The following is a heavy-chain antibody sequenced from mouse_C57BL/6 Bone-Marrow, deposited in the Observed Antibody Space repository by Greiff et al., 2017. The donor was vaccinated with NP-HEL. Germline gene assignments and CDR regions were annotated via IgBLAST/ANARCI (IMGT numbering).Heavy chain of an antibody. CDR1: GYSITSGYY. V-gene: IGHV3-6*01. D-gene: IGHD1-1*01. Sequence: VQLKESGPGLVKPSQSLSLTCSVTGYSITSGYYWNWIRQFPGNKLEWMGYISYDGSNNYNPSLKNRISITRDTSKNQFFLKLNSVTTEDTATYYCASNRYGRSPGWYFDVWGTGTTVTVSS. CDR2: ISYDGSN. J-gene: IGHJ1*03. CDR3: ASNRYGRSPGWYFDV.